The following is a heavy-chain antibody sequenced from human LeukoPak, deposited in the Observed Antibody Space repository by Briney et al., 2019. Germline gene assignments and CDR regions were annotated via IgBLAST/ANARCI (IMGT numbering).Heavy chain of an antibody. CDR3: ASEQWQQLVLGRWFDP. V-gene: IGHV3-48*03. CDR1: GFTFSSYE. Sequence: GGSLRLSCAASGFTFSSYEMNWVRQAPGKGLEWVSYISSSGSTIYYADSVKGRFTISRDNAKNSLYLQMNSLRAEDTAVYYCASEQWQQLVLGRWFDPWGQGTLVTVSS. CDR2: ISSSGSTI. D-gene: IGHD6-13*01. J-gene: IGHJ5*02.